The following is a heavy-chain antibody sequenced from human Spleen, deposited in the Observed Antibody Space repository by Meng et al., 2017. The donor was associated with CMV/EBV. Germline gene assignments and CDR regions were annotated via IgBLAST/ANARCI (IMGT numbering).Heavy chain of an antibody. Sequence: GESLKISCAASGFTFEDYGMSWVRQAPGKGLEWVSGINWTGGRTYYADSVKGRFTISRDTAKNSLYLQMNSLRAEDTAVYYCAKARYCTNGVCLSAPDYWGQGTLVTVSS. CDR1: GFTFEDYG. D-gene: IGHD2-8*01. CDR3: AKARYCTNGVCLSAPDY. V-gene: IGHV3-20*04. J-gene: IGHJ4*02. CDR2: INWTGGRT.